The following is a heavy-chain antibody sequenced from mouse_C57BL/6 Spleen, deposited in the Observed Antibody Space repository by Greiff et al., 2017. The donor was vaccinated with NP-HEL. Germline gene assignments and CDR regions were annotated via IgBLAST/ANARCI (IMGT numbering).Heavy chain of an antibody. CDR2: IDPETGGT. CDR1: GYTFTDYD. V-gene: IGHV1-15*01. J-gene: IGHJ2*01. Sequence: QVQLQQSGAELVRPGASVTLSCKASGYTFTDYDMHWVKQTPVHGLEWIGAIDPETGGTAYNQKFKGKAILTADKSSSTAYIELRCLTSEDSAFYYCTRSSYYYGGDWGQGTTVTVSS. D-gene: IGHD1-1*02. CDR3: TRSSYYYGGD.